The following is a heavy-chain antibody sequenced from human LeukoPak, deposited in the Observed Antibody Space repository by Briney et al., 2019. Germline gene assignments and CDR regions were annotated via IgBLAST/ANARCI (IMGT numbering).Heavy chain of an antibody. V-gene: IGHV3-23*01. CDR2: ISGSGSGGST. CDR3: AKDREDTAMVPYYPNWFDP. D-gene: IGHD5-18*01. J-gene: IGHJ5*02. CDR1: GFTFSSSA. Sequence: PGGSLRLSCAASGFTFSSSAMSWVRQAPGKGLEWVSNISGSGSGGSTYYADSVKGRFTISRDNSKNTLYLQMNSLRAEDTAVYYCAKDREDTAMVPYYPNWFDPWGQGTLVTVSS.